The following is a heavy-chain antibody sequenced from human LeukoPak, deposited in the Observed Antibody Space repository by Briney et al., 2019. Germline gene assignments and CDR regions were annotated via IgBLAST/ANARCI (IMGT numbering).Heavy chain of an antibody. Sequence: GGSLRLSCAASGFIFSSYAMSWVRQAPGKGLEWVSVIYSGGSTYDADAVKGRFTISRDNSKNTLYLQMNSLRAEDTAVYYCARGRQLVSHIWFDPWGQGTLVTVSS. CDR1: GFIFSSYA. V-gene: IGHV3-66*01. CDR3: ARGRQLVSHIWFDP. CDR2: IYSGGST. D-gene: IGHD6-6*01. J-gene: IGHJ5*02.